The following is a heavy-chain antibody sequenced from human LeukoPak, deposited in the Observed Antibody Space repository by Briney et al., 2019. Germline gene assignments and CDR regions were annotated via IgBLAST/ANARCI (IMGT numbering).Heavy chain of an antibody. V-gene: IGHV3-9*01. CDR2: ISWNSGSI. CDR3: AKDQNVGGWGIHYYYYGMDV. D-gene: IGHD3-10*01. Sequence: PGGSLRLSCAASGFTFDDYAMHWVRQAPGKGLEWVSGISWNSGSIGYADSVKGRFTISRDNAKNSLYLQMNSLRAEDTALYYCAKDQNVGGWGIHYYYYGMDVWGQGTTVTVSS. J-gene: IGHJ6*02. CDR1: GFTFDDYA.